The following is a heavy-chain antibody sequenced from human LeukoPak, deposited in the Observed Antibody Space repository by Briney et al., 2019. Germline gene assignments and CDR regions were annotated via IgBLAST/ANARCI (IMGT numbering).Heavy chain of an antibody. D-gene: IGHD6-19*01. CDR1: GYTFTSYY. J-gene: IGHJ4*02. CDR3: ARVGGVAVAFDY. Sequence: ASVKVSCKASGYTFTSYYMHWVRQAPGQGLEWMGIINPSGGSTSYAQKFQGRVTMTRDTSTSTVYMELSNLRSEDTAVYYCARVGGVAVAFDYWGQGTLVTVSS. V-gene: IGHV1-46*01. CDR2: INPSGGST.